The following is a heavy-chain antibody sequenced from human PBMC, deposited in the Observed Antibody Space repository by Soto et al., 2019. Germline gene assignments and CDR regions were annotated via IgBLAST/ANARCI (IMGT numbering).Heavy chain of an antibody. V-gene: IGHV3-23*01. CDR2: ISGSGGRT. D-gene: IGHD1-1*01. CDR3: ANSLDNWNDGGYFDY. CDR1: GFTFSSYA. J-gene: IGHJ4*02. Sequence: EVQLLESGGGLIQPGGSLRLSCEASGFTFSSYAMSWVRQAPGKGLEWVSTISGSGGRTYYADSVKGRFTISRDNSKNTLYLQMNSRRAEDTAVYYCANSLDNWNDGGYFDYWGQGTLVTVSS.